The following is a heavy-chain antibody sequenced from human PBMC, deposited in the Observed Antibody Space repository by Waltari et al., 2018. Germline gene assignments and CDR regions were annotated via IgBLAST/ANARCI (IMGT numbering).Heavy chain of an antibody. J-gene: IGHJ4*02. CDR3: VTGLTTVTAKDYFDH. CDR2: IKQDGSEK. V-gene: IGHV3-7*01. CDR1: GMTLSSYW. Sequence: EVQLVESGGGSVQPGGSLRLSCAASGMTLSSYWMNWVRQAPGKGIEWGANIKQDGSEKNYVDAVEGRFSIARDNAQNSLYVQMNSLRAEDTAIYYCVTGLTTVTAKDYFDHWGQGALVTVSS. D-gene: IGHD4-17*01.